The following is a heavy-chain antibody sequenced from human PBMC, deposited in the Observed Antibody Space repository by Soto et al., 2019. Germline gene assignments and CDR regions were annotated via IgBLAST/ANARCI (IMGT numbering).Heavy chain of an antibody. J-gene: IGHJ4*02. CDR1: GFSLTTAGVA. V-gene: IGHV2-5*01. CDR2: IYYNDDR. Sequence: PTRTLTLTCNFSGFSLTTAGVAVGWIRQTPGGALEWLTLIYYNDDRRFSPSLKTRLTITGDTSKNQVVLSLTNVDPGDTATYFCANSDGGYEIIYFDFWGQGIPVTAPQ. D-gene: IGHD5-12*01. CDR3: ANSDGGYEIIYFDF.